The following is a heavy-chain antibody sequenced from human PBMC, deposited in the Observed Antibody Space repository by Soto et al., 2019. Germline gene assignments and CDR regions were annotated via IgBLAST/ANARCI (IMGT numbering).Heavy chain of an antibody. J-gene: IGHJ4*02. CDR2: IRSKAYGGTT. CDR1: GFTFGDYA. Sequence: GGSLRLSCTASGFTFGDYAMSWVRQAPGKGLEWVGFIRSKAYGGTTEYAASVKGRFTISRDDSKSIAYLQMNSLKTEATAVYYCTRDDRYSYGYYFDYWGQGTLVTVSS. D-gene: IGHD5-18*01. V-gene: IGHV3-49*04. CDR3: TRDDRYSYGYYFDY.